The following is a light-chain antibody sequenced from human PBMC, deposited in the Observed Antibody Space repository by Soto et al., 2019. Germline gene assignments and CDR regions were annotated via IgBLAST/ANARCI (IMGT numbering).Light chain of an antibody. CDR3: LQDYDNPLT. Sequence: AIQMTQSPSSLSASVGDTVTITCRASRGVGHDLGWYQQKPGKAPKLLIYRASTLQSGVPSRFSGSGSGTDFTLTISSLQAEDFATYYCLQDYDNPLTFGGGTKVEI. CDR2: RAS. V-gene: IGKV1-6*01. J-gene: IGKJ4*01. CDR1: RGVGHD.